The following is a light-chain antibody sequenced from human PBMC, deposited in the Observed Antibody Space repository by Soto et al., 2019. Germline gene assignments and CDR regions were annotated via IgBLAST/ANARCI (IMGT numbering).Light chain of an antibody. J-gene: IGKJ1*01. Sequence: EIVMTQSPATLSVSPGERATLPCRASQTVSSNLAWYQQKPGQAPRLLIYGASTRATGIPARFSGSGSGTEFTLIISSLQSEDSAVYYCQQYNSWLWTFGQGTKVDI. CDR3: QQYNSWLWT. V-gene: IGKV3-15*01. CDR1: QTVSSN. CDR2: GAS.